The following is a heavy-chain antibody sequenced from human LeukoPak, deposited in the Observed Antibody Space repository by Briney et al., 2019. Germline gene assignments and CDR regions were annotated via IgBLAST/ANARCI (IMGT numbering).Heavy chain of an antibody. V-gene: IGHV3-23*01. J-gene: IGHJ4*02. Sequence: PGGSLRLSCAASGFTFSSSAMSWVRQARGKGLEWVSAISNNGGYTYYADAVQGRFTISRDNSKSTLCLQMNSLRAEDTAVYYCAKQLGYCSDGSCYFPYWGQGTLVTASS. CDR2: ISNNGGYT. CDR1: GFTFSSSA. D-gene: IGHD2-15*01. CDR3: AKQLGYCSDGSCYFPY.